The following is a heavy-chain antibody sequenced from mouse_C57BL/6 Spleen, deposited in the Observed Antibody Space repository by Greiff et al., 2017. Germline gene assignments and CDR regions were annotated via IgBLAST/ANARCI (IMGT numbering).Heavy chain of an antibody. CDR2: INPSSGYT. CDR3: AIYYGYDWFAY. Sequence: QVQLQQSGAELARPGASVKMSCKASGYTFTSYTMHWVKQRPGQGLEWIGYINPSSGYTKYNLKFKDKATLTADKSSSTAYMQLSSRTSEDSAVYYCAIYYGYDWFAYWGQGTLVTVSA. D-gene: IGHD2-2*01. V-gene: IGHV1-4*01. CDR1: GYTFTSYT. J-gene: IGHJ3*01.